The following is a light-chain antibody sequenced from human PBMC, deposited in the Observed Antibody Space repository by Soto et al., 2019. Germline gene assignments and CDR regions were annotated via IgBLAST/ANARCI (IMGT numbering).Light chain of an antibody. Sequence: EIVLTQSPGTLSLSQGERATLSCRASQSVSVNSLAWYQQKGGQAPRLLIYAASTRATGVPDRFSVTGSWTDFALTISRLETDASAVYYGQQYGGSPFTFGPGTKVDIK. CDR2: AAS. V-gene: IGKV3-20*01. CDR1: QSVSVNS. CDR3: QQYGGSPFT. J-gene: IGKJ3*01.